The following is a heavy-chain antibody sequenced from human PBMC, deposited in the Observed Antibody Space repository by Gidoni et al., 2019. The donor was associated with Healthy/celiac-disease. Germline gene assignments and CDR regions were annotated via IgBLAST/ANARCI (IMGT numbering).Heavy chain of an antibody. V-gene: IGHV4-31*03. Sequence: QVQLQESGPGLVKPSQTLSLTCTVSGGSISSGGYSWSWIRQHPGKGLEWIGYIYDSGSTYYNPSLKSRVTISVDTSKNQFSLKLSSVTAADTAVYYCARDLGGSVAVAGTEGWFDPWGQGTLVTVSS. J-gene: IGHJ5*02. CDR2: IYDSGST. D-gene: IGHD6-19*01. CDR3: ARDLGGSVAVAGTEGWFDP. CDR1: GGSISSGGYS.